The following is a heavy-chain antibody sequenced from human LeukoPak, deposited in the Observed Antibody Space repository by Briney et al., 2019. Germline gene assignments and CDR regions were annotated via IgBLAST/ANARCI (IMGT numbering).Heavy chain of an antibody. J-gene: IGHJ4*02. CDR3: ARDKGKYSGSCPLDY. D-gene: IGHD1-26*01. CDR2: INPNSGGT. V-gene: IGHV1-2*02. CDR1: GYTFTGYY. Sequence: GASVKVSCKASGYTFTGYYMHWVRQAPGQGLEWMGWINPNSGGTNYAQKFQGRVTMTRDTSISTAYMELSRLRSDDTAVYYCARDKGKYSGSCPLDYWGQGTLVTVSS.